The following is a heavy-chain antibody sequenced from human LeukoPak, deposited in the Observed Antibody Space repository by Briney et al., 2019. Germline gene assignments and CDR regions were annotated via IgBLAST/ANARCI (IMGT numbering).Heavy chain of an antibody. D-gene: IGHD2-15*01. J-gene: IGHJ4*02. Sequence: SETLSLTCTVSGGSISSYYWSWIRRPPGKGLEWIGYIYYSGSTNYNPSLKSRVTISVDTSKNQFSLKLSSVTAADTAVYYCAISTSSCSGGSCYRDWGQGTLVTVSS. CDR2: IYYSGST. V-gene: IGHV4-59*01. CDR1: GGSISSYY. CDR3: AISTSSCSGGSCYRD.